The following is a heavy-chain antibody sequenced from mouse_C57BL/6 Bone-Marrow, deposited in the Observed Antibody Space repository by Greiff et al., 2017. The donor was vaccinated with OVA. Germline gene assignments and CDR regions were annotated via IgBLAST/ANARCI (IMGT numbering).Heavy chain of an antibody. V-gene: IGHV1-19*01. CDR2: INPYNGGT. CDR1: GFTFTDYY. J-gene: IGHJ2*01. Sequence: VQLKQSGPVLVKPGASVKMSCKASGFTFTDYYMNWVKQSHGKSLEWIGVINPYNGGTSYNQKFKGKATWTVDKSSSTAYMELNSLTSEDSAVYYCASWDLLGRDYWGQGTTLTVSS. D-gene: IGHD4-1*01. CDR3: ASWDLLGRDY.